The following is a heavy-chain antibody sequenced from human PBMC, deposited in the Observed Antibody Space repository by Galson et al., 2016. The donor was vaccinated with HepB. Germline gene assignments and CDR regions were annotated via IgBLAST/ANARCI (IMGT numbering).Heavy chain of an antibody. J-gene: IGHJ4*02. CDR1: GFTFGNYV. Sequence: SLRLSCAASGFTFGNYVMHWVRQTPGMGLAWVAVICSDGNEKYYAVSVQGRFTLSRDNSKNTLYLQMDSLRLEDTALYYCARDPGTICHGINYHFDLWGQGSLVTVSS. CDR3: ARDPGTICHGINYHFDL. CDR2: ICSDGNEK. V-gene: IGHV3-30-3*01. D-gene: IGHD1-1*01.